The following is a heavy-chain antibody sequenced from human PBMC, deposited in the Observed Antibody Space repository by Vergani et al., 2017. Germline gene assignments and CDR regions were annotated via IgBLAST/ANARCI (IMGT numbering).Heavy chain of an antibody. CDR2: INAGNGNT. Sequence: QVQLVQSGAEVKKPGASVKVSCKASGYTFTSYAMHWVRQAPGQRLEWMGWINAGNGNTKYSQKFQGRVTITRDTSASTAYMELSSLRSEDTAVYYCARDLYDYGDYGGYFDYWGQGTLGNVSS. CDR3: ARDLYDYGDYGGYFDY. J-gene: IGHJ4*02. D-gene: IGHD4-17*01. CDR1: GYTFTSYA. V-gene: IGHV1-3*01.